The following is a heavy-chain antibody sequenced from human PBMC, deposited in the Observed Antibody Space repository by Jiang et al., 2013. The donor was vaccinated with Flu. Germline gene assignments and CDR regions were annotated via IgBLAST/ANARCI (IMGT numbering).Heavy chain of an antibody. V-gene: IGHV3-48*02. CDR3: VRDDDLLLPASMVHGDN. D-gene: IGHD2-2*01. Sequence: VQLVESGGGLVQPGGSLRLSCITSGFTFSRYSFNWFRQAPGKGLEWVSYISGHITGSYIHYSDSVKGRFTISRDNAKNSLYLQMNSLRDEDTAVYYCVRDDDLLLPASMVHGDNWGQGTLVTVSS. CDR1: GFTFSRYS. J-gene: IGHJ4*02. CDR2: ISGHITGSYI.